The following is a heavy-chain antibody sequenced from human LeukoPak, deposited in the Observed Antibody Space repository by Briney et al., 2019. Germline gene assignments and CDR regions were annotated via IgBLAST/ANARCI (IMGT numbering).Heavy chain of an antibody. CDR2: IDPSDSYT. D-gene: IGHD3-22*01. CDR1: GYSFSSYW. J-gene: IGHJ4*02. V-gene: IGHV5-10-1*01. CDR3: ARHHYDSGGYYRGIDY. Sequence: GESLKISCKGSGYSFSSYWIGWVRQMPGKGLEWMGRIDPSDSYTNYSPSFQGHVTISADKSISTAYLQWSSLKASDTAMYYCARHHYDSGGYYRGIDYWGQGTLATVSS.